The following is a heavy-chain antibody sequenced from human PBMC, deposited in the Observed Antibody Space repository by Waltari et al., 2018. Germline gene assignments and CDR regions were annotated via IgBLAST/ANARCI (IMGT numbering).Heavy chain of an antibody. CDR1: GGSISSYY. CDR2: IYYSGST. V-gene: IGHV4-59*01. Sequence: QVQLQESGPGLVKPSETLSLTCTVSGGSISSYYWSWIRQPPGKGLEWIGYIYYSGSTNYNPPLKSRVTISVDTSKNQFSLKLSSVTAADTAVYYCARDRGGDSSGYYWGSSYSGHHFPFDPWGQGTLVTVSS. J-gene: IGHJ5*02. CDR3: ARDRGGDSSGYYWGSSYSGHHFPFDP. D-gene: IGHD3-22*01.